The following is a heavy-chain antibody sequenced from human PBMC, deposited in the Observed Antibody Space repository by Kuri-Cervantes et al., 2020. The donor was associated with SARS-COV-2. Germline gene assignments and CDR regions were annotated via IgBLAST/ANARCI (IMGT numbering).Heavy chain of an antibody. CDR2: IYWDDEK. J-gene: IGHJ4*02. D-gene: IGHD3-10*01. CDR3: AHTGSYYKADY. V-gene: IGHV2-5*08. CDR1: GGSFSDYY. Sequence: TLSLTCAVYGGSFSDYYMSWIRQAPGKGLEWVSLIYWDDEKRHSPSLKSRLTITKDTSKNQVVLTMTNMDPVDTATYYCAHTGSYYKADYWGQGTLVTVSS.